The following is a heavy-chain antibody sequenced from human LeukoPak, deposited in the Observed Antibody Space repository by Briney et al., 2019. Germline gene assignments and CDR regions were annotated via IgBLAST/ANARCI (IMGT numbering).Heavy chain of an antibody. D-gene: IGHD3-22*01. CDR1: GFTFSSYS. J-gene: IGHJ4*02. CDR2: ISSSSSYI. Sequence: PGGSLRLSCAASGFTFSSYSMNWVRQAPGKGLEWVSSISSSSSYIYYADSVKGRFTISRDNAKNSLYLQMNSLRAEDTAVYYCAREMYYYDSSGYADYWGQGTLVTVSS. CDR3: AREMYYYDSSGYADY. V-gene: IGHV3-21*01.